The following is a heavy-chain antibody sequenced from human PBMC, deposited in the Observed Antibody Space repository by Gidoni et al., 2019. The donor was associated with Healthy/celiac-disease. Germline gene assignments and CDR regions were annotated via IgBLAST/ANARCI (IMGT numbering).Heavy chain of an antibody. J-gene: IGHJ6*02. V-gene: IGHV1-69*01. CDR3: ARVWRFLEWRQRWDYYYGMDV. D-gene: IGHD3-3*01. CDR2: IIPIFGTA. Sequence: QVQLVQSGAEVKKPGSSVKVSCKASGGTFSSYATSWVRQTPGQGLEWMGGIIPIFGTANYAQKFQGRVPITADESTSTAYMELSSLRSEDTAVYSCARVWRFLEWRQRWDYYYGMDVWGQGTTVTVSS. CDR1: GGTFSSYA.